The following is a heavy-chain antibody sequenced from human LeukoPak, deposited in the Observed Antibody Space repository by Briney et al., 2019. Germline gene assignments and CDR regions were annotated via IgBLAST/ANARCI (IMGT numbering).Heavy chain of an antibody. Sequence: KPSETLSLTCTVSGGSISSYYWSWIRQPAGKGLEWIGRIYTSGSTNYNPSLKSRVTMSVDTSKNQFPLKLSSVTAADTAVYYCARDITSVWEPPLDAFDIWGQGTMVTVSS. V-gene: IGHV4-4*07. CDR3: ARDITSVWEPPLDAFDI. CDR2: IYTSGST. D-gene: IGHD1-26*01. CDR1: GGSISSYY. J-gene: IGHJ3*02.